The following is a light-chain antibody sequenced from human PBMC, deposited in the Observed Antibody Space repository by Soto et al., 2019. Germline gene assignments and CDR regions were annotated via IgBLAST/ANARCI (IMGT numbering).Light chain of an antibody. Sequence: DVQMTQSPSSLSAFVGDRVTITCRASQGIAPFLAWFQQKPAKVPKLLIYATSTLQSGVPSRFSGSGSGTDFTLTINSLQPEDVGNYYCQKYNSAPLTFGGGTKVEIK. V-gene: IGKV1-27*01. CDR1: QGIAPF. CDR3: QKYNSAPLT. CDR2: ATS. J-gene: IGKJ4*01.